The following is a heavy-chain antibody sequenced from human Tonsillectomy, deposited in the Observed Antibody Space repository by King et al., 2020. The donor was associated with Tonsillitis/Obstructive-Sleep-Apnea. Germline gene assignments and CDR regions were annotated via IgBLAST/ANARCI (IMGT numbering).Heavy chain of an antibody. D-gene: IGHD5-18*01. J-gene: IGHJ3*02. CDR1: GGSISSRSDY. Sequence: QLQESGPGLVKPSETLSLTCTVSGGSISSRSDYWGWIRQPPGKGLEWVGSIYYSGSTYYNPSLKSRVTISVDTSKNQFSLKLNSVTAADTAVYYCARRGSDTAMVTDAFDIWGQGAMVTVSS. CDR3: ARRGSDTAMVTDAFDI. V-gene: IGHV4-39*01. CDR2: IYYSGST.